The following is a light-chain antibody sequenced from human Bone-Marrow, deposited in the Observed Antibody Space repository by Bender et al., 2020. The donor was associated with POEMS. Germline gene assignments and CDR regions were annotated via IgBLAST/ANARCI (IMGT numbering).Light chain of an antibody. J-gene: IGLJ1*01. CDR1: SSDVGSYNV. Sequence: QPALTQPASVSGSPGQSITISCTGTSSDVGSYNVVSWYQQHPGKAPKLMIYEVSNRPSGVSNRFSGSKSGNTASLTISGLQAEDEADYYCSSYTSSSTPLVFGTGTKVTVL. CDR2: EVS. V-gene: IGLV2-14*01. CDR3: SSYTSSSTPLV.